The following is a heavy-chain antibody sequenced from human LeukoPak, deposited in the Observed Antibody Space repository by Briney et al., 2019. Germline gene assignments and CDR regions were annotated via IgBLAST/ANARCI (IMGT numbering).Heavy chain of an antibody. CDR3: ARAPGMGTLFDY. Sequence: SETLSLTCTVSGGSISSYYWNWIRQPPGKGLEWIGEIINHSGSTNYNPSLKSRVTISVDTSKNQFSLKLSSVTAADTAVYYCARAPGMGTLFDYWGQGTLVTVSS. J-gene: IGHJ4*02. D-gene: IGHD1-1*01. CDR1: GGSISSYY. V-gene: IGHV4-34*01. CDR2: IINHSGST.